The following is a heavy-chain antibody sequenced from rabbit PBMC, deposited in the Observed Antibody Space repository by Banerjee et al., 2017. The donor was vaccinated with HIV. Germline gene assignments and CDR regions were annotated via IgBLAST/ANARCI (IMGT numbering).Heavy chain of an antibody. Sequence: QSLEESGGDLVQPEGSLTLTCTASGFSFSSSDYMCWVRQAPGKGLEWIGCIVAGSSGTTYYASWAKGRFTISKTSSTTVTLQMTSLTAADTATYFCARDPYSYNYGAYPYAFNLWGPGTLVTVS. J-gene: IGHJ4*01. CDR2: IVAGSSGTT. CDR1: GFSFSSSDY. CDR3: ARDPYSYNYGAYPYAFNL. D-gene: IGHD6-1*01. V-gene: IGHV1S40*01.